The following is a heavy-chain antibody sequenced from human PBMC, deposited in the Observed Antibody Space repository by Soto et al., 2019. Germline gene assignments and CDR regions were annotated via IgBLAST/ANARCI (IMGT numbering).Heavy chain of an antibody. CDR3: ARQGPSTVTPYYYYYYMDV. CDR1: GGSISSYY. D-gene: IGHD4-4*01. J-gene: IGHJ6*03. V-gene: IGHV4-59*08. Sequence: SETLSLTCTVSGGSISSYYWSWIRQPPGKGLEWIGYIYYSGSTNYNPSLKSRVTISVDTSKNQFSLKLSSVTAADTAVYYCARQGPSTVTPYYYYYYMDVWGKGTTVTVSS. CDR2: IYYSGST.